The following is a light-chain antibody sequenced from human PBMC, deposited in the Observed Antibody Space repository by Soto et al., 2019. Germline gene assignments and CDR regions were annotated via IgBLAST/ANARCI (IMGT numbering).Light chain of an antibody. CDR3: GTWDNSLSAGV. CDR2: ENN. V-gene: IGLV1-51*02. Sequence: QSALTQPPSVSAAPGQKVTISCSGSSSNIGNNYVSWYQQLPGTAPKLLIYENNKRPSGIPDRFSGSKSGTSATLGITGLQTGDEADYSCGTWDNSLSAGVFGGGTQLTVL. CDR1: SSNIGNNY. J-gene: IGLJ3*02.